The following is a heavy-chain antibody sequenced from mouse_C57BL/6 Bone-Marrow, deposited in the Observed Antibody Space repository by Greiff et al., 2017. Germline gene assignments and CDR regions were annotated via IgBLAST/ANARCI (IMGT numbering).Heavy chain of an antibody. D-gene: IGHD1-1*01. CDR2: IYPRSGNT. CDR3: ARGWGSIFDY. Sequence: QVQLKESGAELARPGASVKLSCKASGYTFTSYGISWVKQRTGQGLEWIGEIYPRSGNTYYNEKFKGKATLTADKSSSTAYMELRSLTSEDSAVYFCARGWGSIFDYWGKGTTLTVSS. CDR1: GYTFTSYG. V-gene: IGHV1-81*01. J-gene: IGHJ2*01.